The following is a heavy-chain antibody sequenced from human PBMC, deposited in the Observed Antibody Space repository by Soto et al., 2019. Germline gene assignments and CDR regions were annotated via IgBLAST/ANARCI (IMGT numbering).Heavy chain of an antibody. Sequence: ASVKVSCKTSGYTFTSYGISWVRQAPGQGLEWMGWISAYNGNTNYAQKLQGRVTMTTDTSTSTAYMELRSLRSGDTAVYYCARDEPDYIWGSYRYLAGYWGQGTLVTVSS. D-gene: IGHD3-16*02. CDR1: GYTFTSYG. J-gene: IGHJ4*02. CDR3: ARDEPDYIWGSYRYLAGY. CDR2: ISAYNGNT. V-gene: IGHV1-18*01.